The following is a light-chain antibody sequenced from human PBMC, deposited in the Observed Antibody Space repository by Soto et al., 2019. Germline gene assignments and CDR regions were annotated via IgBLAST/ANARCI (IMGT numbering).Light chain of an antibody. CDR1: SSDVGGYNY. J-gene: IGLJ1*01. CDR2: EVS. Sequence: QSVLTQPASVSGSPGQSITISCTGTSSDVGGYNYVSWYQQHPGKAPKLMIYEVSNRPSGVSNRFSGSKSGNTASLTISGPQAEDEADYYCSSYTRSSTLVFGPGTKVIVL. CDR3: SSYTRSSTLV. V-gene: IGLV2-14*01.